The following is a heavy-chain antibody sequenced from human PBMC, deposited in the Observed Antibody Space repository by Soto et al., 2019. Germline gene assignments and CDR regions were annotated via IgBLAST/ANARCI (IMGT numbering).Heavy chain of an antibody. CDR1: GYTFTNYG. D-gene: IGHD3-3*01. CDR2: ISAYNGNA. Sequence: ASVKVSCKASGYTFTNYGFTWVRQAPGQGLEWMGWISAYNGNANYGQNFQGRVTMTTDTATSTAHMELRSLRYDDTAIYYCGRGSRFDWFDPWGQGTLVTVSS. J-gene: IGHJ5*02. V-gene: IGHV1-18*04. CDR3: GRGSRFDWFDP.